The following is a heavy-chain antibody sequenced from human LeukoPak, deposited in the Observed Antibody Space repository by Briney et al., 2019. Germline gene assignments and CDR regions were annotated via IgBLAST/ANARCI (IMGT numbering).Heavy chain of an antibody. CDR1: GGSFSGYY. J-gene: IGHJ4*02. CDR2: INHSGST. V-gene: IGHV4-34*01. D-gene: IGHD3-3*01. CDR3: ARASSLYDFWSGYRTPLDY. Sequence: SETLFLTCAVYGGSFSGYYWSWIRQPPGKGLEWIGEINHSGSTNYNPSLKSRVTISVDTSKNQFSLKLSSVTAADTAVYYCARASSLYDFWSGYRTPLDYWGQGTLVTVSS.